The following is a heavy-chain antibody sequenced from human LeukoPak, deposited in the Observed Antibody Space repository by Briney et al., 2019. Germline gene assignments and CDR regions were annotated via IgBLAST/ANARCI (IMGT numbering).Heavy chain of an antibody. CDR1: GYSFTTYW. V-gene: IGHV5-51*01. CDR2: MYPGDSDT. Sequence: GESLKISCKGSGYSFTTYWIGWVRQMPGKGLEWMGIMYPGDSDTRYSPSFQGQVTISAGKSISTAYLQWSSLKASDTAIYYCARSQGYCSSTSCYTGLAFDIWGQGTMVTVSS. J-gene: IGHJ3*02. CDR3: ARSQGYCSSTSCYTGLAFDI. D-gene: IGHD2-2*02.